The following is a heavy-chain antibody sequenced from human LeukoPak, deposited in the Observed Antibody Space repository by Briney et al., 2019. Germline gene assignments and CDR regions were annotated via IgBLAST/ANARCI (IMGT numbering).Heavy chain of an antibody. CDR2: ISGDGGST. D-gene: IGHD2-2*01. CDR3: AKVPYCSSTSCYGFDY. Sequence: PGGSLRLSCAASGFTFDDYAMHWVRQAPGKGLEWVSLISGDGGSTYYADSVKGRFTISRDNSKNTLYLQMNSLRAEDTAVSYCAKVPYCSSTSCYGFDYWGQGTLVTVSS. V-gene: IGHV3-43*02. CDR1: GFTFDDYA. J-gene: IGHJ4*02.